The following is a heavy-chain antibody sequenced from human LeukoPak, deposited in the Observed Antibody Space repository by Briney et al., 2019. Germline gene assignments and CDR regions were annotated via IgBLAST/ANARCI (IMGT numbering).Heavy chain of an antibody. CDR2: IWLDGSNK. V-gene: IGHV3-33*01. D-gene: IGHD3-10*01. CDR3: ARLLWFGMDV. J-gene: IGHJ6*02. Sequence: PGRSLRLSCAASGFTFSSYGMHWVRQAPGKGLERVAIIWLDGSNKYCADSVKGRFTISRDNSKNTVYLQMNSLRGEDTAVYYCARLLWFGMDVWGQGTTVTVSS. CDR1: GFTFSSYG.